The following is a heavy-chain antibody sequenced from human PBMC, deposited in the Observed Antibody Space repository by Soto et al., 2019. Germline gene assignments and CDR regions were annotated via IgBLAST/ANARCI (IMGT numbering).Heavy chain of an antibody. Sequence: QVQLVQSGAEVKKPGSSVKVSCKASGGTFSSYAISWVRQAPGQGLEWMGGIIPIFGTANYAQKFQGRVTITADESTSTDYMEQSSLRSEDTAVYYCARDQLLGYCISTRSCPRYNWFDPWGQGTLVTVSS. CDR3: ARDQLLGYCISTRSCPRYNWFDP. CDR2: IIPIFGTA. J-gene: IGHJ5*02. D-gene: IGHD2-2*01. V-gene: IGHV1-69*12. CDR1: GGTFSSYA.